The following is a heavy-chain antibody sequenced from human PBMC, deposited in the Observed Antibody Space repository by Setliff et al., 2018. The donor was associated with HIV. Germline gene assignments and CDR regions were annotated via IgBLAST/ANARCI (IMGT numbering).Heavy chain of an antibody. D-gene: IGHD6-19*01. CDR2: IYTSGST. CDR3: ARGRRSSGWYVYH. J-gene: IGHJ4*02. CDR1: GGSFRGYY. V-gene: IGHV4-59*10. Sequence: KPSETLSLTCVVYGGSFRGYYWSWIRQPAGKGLEWIGHIYTSGSTNYNPSLKSRVTISVDTSTNQFSLKLSSVTAADTAVYYCARGRRSSGWYVYHWGQGTLVTVSS.